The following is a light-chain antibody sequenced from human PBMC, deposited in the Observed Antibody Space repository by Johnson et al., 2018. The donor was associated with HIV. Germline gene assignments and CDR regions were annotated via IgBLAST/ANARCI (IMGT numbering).Light chain of an antibody. CDR2: ESN. CDR1: SSNIGNNY. CDR3: GTWDSSLSAHFV. V-gene: IGLV1-51*02. Sequence: QSVLTQPPSVSAAPGQKVTISCSGSSSNIGNNYVSWYQQLPGTAPKLLIYESNKRPSGIPDRFSGSKSGTSATLGITGLQTGDEADYYCGTWDSSLSAHFVFGTGTRVTV. J-gene: IGLJ1*01.